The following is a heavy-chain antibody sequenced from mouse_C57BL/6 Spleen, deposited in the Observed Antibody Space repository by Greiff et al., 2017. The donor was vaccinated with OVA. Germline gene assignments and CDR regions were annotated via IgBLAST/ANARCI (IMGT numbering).Heavy chain of an antibody. V-gene: IGHV1-59*01. CDR3: ARPSPYAMDY. CDR2: IDPSDSYT. CDR1: GYTFTSYW. Sequence: QVQLQQPGAELVRPGTSVKLSCKASGYTFTSYWMHWVKQRPGQGLEWIGVIDPSDSYTNYNQKFKGKATLTVDTSSSTAYMQLSSLTSEDSAVYYCARPSPYAMDYWGQGTSVTVSS. J-gene: IGHJ4*01.